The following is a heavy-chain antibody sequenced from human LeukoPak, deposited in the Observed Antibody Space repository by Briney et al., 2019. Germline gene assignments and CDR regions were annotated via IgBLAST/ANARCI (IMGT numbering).Heavy chain of an antibody. CDR1: SYNFTSYG. V-gene: IGHV1-18*01. CDR2: ISASNANI. Sequence: GASVKVSCKTSSYNFTSYGISWLRQAPGQGLEWMGWISASNANIYYAQRFQGRVTMTTDTSTSTAYMELRTLRSDDTAFYYCASSPYSNLPLEYLQHWGQGTLVTVSS. CDR3: ASSPYSNLPLEYLQH. D-gene: IGHD4-11*01. J-gene: IGHJ1*01.